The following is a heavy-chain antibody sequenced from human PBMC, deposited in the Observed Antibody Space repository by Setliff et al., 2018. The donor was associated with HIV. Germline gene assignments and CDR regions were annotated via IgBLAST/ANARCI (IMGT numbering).Heavy chain of an antibody. CDR2: MSHSGGA. CDR1: GGSFSGHY. Sequence: SETLSLTCAVYGGSFSGHYWSWVRQVPGTGLEWIGEMSHSGGANYNPSLKSRVSISVDTSKRQFSLKMTSVTAADTAIYYCATSNSWSCRLNYWGQGTVVTVSS. D-gene: IGHD1-26*01. CDR3: ATSNSWSCRLNY. J-gene: IGHJ4*02. V-gene: IGHV4-34*01.